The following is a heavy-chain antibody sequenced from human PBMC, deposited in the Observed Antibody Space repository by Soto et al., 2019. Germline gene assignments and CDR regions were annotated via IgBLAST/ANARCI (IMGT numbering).Heavy chain of an antibody. J-gene: IGHJ4*02. CDR3: ARGPPHGYYDSSDEDY. Sequence: QVQLQQWGAGLLKPSETLSLTCAVYGGSFSGYYWSWIRQPPGKGLEWIGAINHSGSTNYNPSLKSRVTISVDTSKNQFSLKLSSVTAADTAVYYCARGPPHGYYDSSDEDYWGQGTLVTVSS. CDR2: INHSGST. D-gene: IGHD3-22*01. CDR1: GGSFSGYY. V-gene: IGHV4-34*01.